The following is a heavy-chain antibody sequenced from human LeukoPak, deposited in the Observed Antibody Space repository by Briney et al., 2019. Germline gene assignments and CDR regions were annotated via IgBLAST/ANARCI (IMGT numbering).Heavy chain of an antibody. CDR1: GFTVSSNY. Sequence: GGSLRLSCAASGFTVSSNYMSWVRQAPGKGLEWVSVIYSGGSTYYADPVKGRFTISRHNSKNTLYLQMNSLRAEDTAVYYCARVGKYSGYDAFDIWGQGTMVTVSS. D-gene: IGHD5-12*01. CDR3: ARVGKYSGYDAFDI. V-gene: IGHV3-53*04. J-gene: IGHJ3*02. CDR2: IYSGGST.